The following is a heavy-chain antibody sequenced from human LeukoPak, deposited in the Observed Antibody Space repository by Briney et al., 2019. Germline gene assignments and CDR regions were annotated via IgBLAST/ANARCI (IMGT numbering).Heavy chain of an antibody. CDR2: ISLYNDNT. CDR1: GYIFTSYV. CDR3: ARVDGYHSFDY. D-gene: IGHD5-24*01. V-gene: IGHV1-18*01. Sequence: ASVKVSCKASGYIFTSYVIAWVRQPPRQGLEWMGWISLYNDNTNYAQKLRGRVTMTTDTATSTGYMERRSLRADDTAVYSCARVDGYHSFDYWGQGAPVTVSS. J-gene: IGHJ4*02.